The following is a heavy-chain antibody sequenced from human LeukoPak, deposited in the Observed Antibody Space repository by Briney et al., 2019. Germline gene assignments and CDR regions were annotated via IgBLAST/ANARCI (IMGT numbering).Heavy chain of an antibody. CDR3: ARCTTGRTFGSLREIKRSREIDY. J-gene: IGHJ4*02. CDR1: GGSFSDYY. D-gene: IGHD1-1*01. CDR2: INQSGGT. Sequence: SETLSLTCNVSGGSFSDYYWTWIRQPPGKGLEWIGEINQSGGTKYNPSLKSRISISGDTTKNQFSLKLASVTAADTAVYYCARCTTGRTFGSLREIKRSREIDYWGQGTLVTVSS. V-gene: IGHV4-34*10.